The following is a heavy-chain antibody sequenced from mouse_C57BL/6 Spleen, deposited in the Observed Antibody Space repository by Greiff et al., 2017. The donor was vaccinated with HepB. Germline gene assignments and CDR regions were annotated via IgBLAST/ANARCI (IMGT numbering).Heavy chain of an antibody. CDR2: IYPRSGNT. CDR3: ARWGVVATGNWYFDV. D-gene: IGHD1-1*01. CDR1: GYTFTSYG. V-gene: IGHV1-81*01. Sequence: QVQLQQSGAELARPGASVKLSCKASGYTFTSYGISWVNQRTGQGLEWIGEIYPRSGNTYYNEKFKGKATLTADKSSSTAYMELRSLTSEDSAVYFCARWGVVATGNWYFDVWGTGTTVTVSS. J-gene: IGHJ1*03.